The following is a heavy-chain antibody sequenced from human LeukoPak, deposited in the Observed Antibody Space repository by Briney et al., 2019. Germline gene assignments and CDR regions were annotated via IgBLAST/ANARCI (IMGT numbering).Heavy chain of an antibody. CDR2: TYYLSKWDD. Sequence: SQALSLTFASSAAGVTRKSAALNWIRQSPSKGLEWLGRTYYLSKWDDAYAVSVKSTITINQDTSKNQFSLHLNSVPPEDTPVYYCVRVQFERQMEHFDHWGQGNLVTVSS. J-gene: IGHJ4*02. CDR1: AAGVTRKSAA. CDR3: VRVQFERQMEHFDH. V-gene: IGHV6-1*01. D-gene: IGHD1/OR15-1a*01.